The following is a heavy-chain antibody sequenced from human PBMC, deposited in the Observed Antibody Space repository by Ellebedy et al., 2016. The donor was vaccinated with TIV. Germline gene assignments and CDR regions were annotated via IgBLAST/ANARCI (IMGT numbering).Heavy chain of an antibody. Sequence: PGGSLRLSCAASGFTFSNAWMSWVRQAPGKGLEWVGRIKSKTDGGTTDYAAPVKGRFTISRDDSKNTLYLQLNSLRTDDTAVYYCTTTSGWYKVVDYWGQGTLVTVSS. CDR1: GFTFSNAW. V-gene: IGHV3-15*01. D-gene: IGHD6-19*01. CDR2: IKSKTDGGTT. J-gene: IGHJ4*02. CDR3: TTTSGWYKVVDY.